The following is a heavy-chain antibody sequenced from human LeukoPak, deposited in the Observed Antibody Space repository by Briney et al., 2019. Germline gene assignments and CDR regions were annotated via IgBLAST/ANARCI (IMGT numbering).Heavy chain of an antibody. J-gene: IGHJ6*03. CDR1: GFSFTRYA. CDR3: ARSTGSRSHTAWEYYYFIDV. D-gene: IGHD3-10*01. V-gene: IGHV3-30-3*01. Sequence: GGSLRLSCAASGFSFTRYAIQWVRQAPGEGLEWVAGISYDGAKTYYAEAVKGRFTLSKDTSNRTLYLQMTSLRGDDTAVYYCARSTGSRSHTAWEYYYFIDVWGEETTVTVSS. CDR2: ISYDGAKT.